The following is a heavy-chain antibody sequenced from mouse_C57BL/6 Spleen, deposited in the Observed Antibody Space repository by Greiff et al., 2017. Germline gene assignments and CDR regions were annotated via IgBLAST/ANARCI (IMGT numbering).Heavy chain of an antibody. CDR1: GYTFTSYW. D-gene: IGHD2-5*01. Sequence: VQLQQPGAELVKPGASVKLSCKASGYTFTSYWMQWVKQRPGQGLEWIGEIDPSDSYTNYNQKFKGKATLTVDTSSSTAYMQLSSLTSEDSAVYYCAYYSNYGGFAYWGQGTLVTVSA. CDR2: IDPSDSYT. J-gene: IGHJ3*01. V-gene: IGHV1-50*01. CDR3: AYYSNYGGFAY.